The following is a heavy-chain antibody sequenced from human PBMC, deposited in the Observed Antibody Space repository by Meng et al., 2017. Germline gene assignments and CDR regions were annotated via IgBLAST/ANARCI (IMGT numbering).Heavy chain of an antibody. CDR3: ARRYYYDSSGYYFYVFGY. J-gene: IGHJ4*02. V-gene: IGHV7-4-1*02. CDR2: INTNTGNP. Sequence: HGPLVQSWYGLKKPGASVKVSCKASGYTFTSYAMNWVRQAPGQGLEWMGWINTNTGNPTYAQGFTGRFVFSLDTSVSTAYLQISSLKAEDTAVYYCARRYYYDSSGYYFYVFGYWGQGTLVTVSS. CDR1: GYTFTSYA. D-gene: IGHD3-22*01.